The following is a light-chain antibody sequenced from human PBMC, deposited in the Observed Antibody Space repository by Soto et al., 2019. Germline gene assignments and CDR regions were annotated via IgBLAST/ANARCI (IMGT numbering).Light chain of an antibody. CDR1: KLGTKY. CDR2: QDT. Sequence: SYELTQPPSVSVSPGQTASITCSGDKLGTKYACWYQQKPGQFPVLVIYQDTKRPSGIPERFSGSNSGNTATLTISGTQAMDEADYYCQAWDSSTYVFGTGTKVTVL. V-gene: IGLV3-1*01. J-gene: IGLJ1*01. CDR3: QAWDSSTYV.